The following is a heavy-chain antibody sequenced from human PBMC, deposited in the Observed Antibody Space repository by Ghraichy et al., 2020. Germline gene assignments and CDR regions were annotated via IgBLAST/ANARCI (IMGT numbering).Heavy chain of an antibody. CDR1: GGSISSYY. CDR3: ARDRKYDFWSGYYTGGYGMDV. Sequence: SETLSLTCTVSGGSISSYYWSWIRQPPGKGLEWIGYIYYSGSTNYNPSLKSRVTISVDTSKNQFSLKLSSVTAADTAVYYCARDRKYDFWSGYYTGGYGMDVWGHGTTVTVSS. CDR2: IYYSGST. J-gene: IGHJ6*02. D-gene: IGHD3-3*01. V-gene: IGHV4-59*01.